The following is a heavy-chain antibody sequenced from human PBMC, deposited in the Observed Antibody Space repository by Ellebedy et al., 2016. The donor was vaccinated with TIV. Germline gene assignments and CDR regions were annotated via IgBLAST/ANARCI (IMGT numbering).Heavy chain of an antibody. Sequence: SVKVSXXASGGTFSSYAISWVRQAPGQGLEWVGGIIPILDTANYAQQLQGRVTITADESTSTAYMELSSLRSEDTAVYYCATREWQDPMDVWGQGTTVTVSS. V-gene: IGHV1-69*13. D-gene: IGHD3-3*01. CDR3: ATREWQDPMDV. CDR1: GGTFSSYA. CDR2: IIPILDTA. J-gene: IGHJ6*02.